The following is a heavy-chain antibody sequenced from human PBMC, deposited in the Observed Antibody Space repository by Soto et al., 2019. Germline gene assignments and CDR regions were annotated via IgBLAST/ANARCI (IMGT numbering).Heavy chain of an antibody. CDR3: AKDGEGVAHFDY. CDR2: INSDGTTA. D-gene: IGHD3-10*01. V-gene: IGHV3-74*01. Sequence: EVQLVEAGGGVVQPGGSLRLSCAASGFTFSTNLMHWVRQGPGKGLVWVSRINSDGTTAAYADSVQGRFTISRDNAKKTLYLHMTSLRGEDTAVYYCAKDGEGVAHFDYWGQGTLVTVSS. J-gene: IGHJ4*02. CDR1: GFTFSTNL.